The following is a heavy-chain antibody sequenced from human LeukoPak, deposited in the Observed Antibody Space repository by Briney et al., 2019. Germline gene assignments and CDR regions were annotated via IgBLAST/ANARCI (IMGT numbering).Heavy chain of an antibody. CDR2: FDPEDGET. V-gene: IGHV1-24*01. D-gene: IGHD3-10*01. J-gene: IGHJ4*02. CDR1: GYTLTELS. Sequence: ASVKASCKVSGYTLTELSMHWVRQAPGKGLEWMGGFDPEDGETIYAQKFQGRVTMTEDTSTDTAYMELSSLRSEDTAVYYCATVPPYGSGSYFDYWGQGTLVTVSS. CDR3: ATVPPYGSGSYFDY.